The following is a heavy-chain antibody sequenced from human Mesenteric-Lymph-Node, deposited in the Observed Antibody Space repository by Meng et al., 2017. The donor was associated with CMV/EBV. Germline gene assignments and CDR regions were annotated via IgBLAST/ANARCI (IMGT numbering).Heavy chain of an antibody. D-gene: IGHD1-14*01. CDR1: GHTFSAYY. J-gene: IGHJ6*02. CDR3: ARSNREPWSRFFYGMDV. Sequence: ASVKVSCKFSGHTFSAYYFHWVRQAPGQGLEWMGWINPNRGGTNYAQKFQGRVTMTLDTSIATSYMELTSLRSDDTAVYYCARSNREPWSRFFYGMDVWGQGTTVTVSS. V-gene: IGHV1-2*02. CDR2: INPNRGGT.